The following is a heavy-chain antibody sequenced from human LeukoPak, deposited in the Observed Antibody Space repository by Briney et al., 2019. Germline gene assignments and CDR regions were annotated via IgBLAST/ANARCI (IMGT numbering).Heavy chain of an antibody. Sequence: GGSLRLSCPTSGFSFSSYAMSWVRQAPGKGLQWVSAISGSGDRTYYADSVEGRFTISRVNYKNILFLQGNSLRVEDTAVYYCVKIEGSGWTGYMDVWGKGTAVTVSS. CDR2: ISGSGDRT. V-gene: IGHV3-23*01. CDR3: VKIEGSGWTGYMDV. D-gene: IGHD6-19*01. J-gene: IGHJ6*03. CDR1: GFSFSSYA.